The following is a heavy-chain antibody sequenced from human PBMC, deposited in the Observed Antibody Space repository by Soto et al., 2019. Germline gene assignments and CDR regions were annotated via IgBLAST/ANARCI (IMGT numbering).Heavy chain of an antibody. Sequence: ASVKVSCKASGGTFSSYAISWVRQAPGQGLEWMGGIIPIFGTANYAQKFQGRVTITADESTSTAYMELSSLRSEDTAVYYCARDYKSGQQLGVLADWGQGTLVTVSS. V-gene: IGHV1-69*13. CDR1: GGTFSSYA. CDR3: ARDYKSGQQLGVLAD. CDR2: IIPIFGTA. J-gene: IGHJ4*02. D-gene: IGHD6-13*01.